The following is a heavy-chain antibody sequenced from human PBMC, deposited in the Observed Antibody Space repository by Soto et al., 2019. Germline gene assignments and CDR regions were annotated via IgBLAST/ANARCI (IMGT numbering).Heavy chain of an antibody. D-gene: IGHD6-19*01. V-gene: IGHV3-30*18. Sequence: QVQLVESGGNVVQPGRSLSLSCAASGFIFRTYGMHWVRQAPGKGLEWVAVISYSGNKKAYADSVKGRFAISRDNSNNTLSLQIDSLTAADTAVYYCAKGPFIPVAGTPPGAFDTWGQGTMVTVSS. CDR3: AKGPFIPVAGTPPGAFDT. CDR2: ISYSGNKK. CDR1: GFIFRTYG. J-gene: IGHJ3*02.